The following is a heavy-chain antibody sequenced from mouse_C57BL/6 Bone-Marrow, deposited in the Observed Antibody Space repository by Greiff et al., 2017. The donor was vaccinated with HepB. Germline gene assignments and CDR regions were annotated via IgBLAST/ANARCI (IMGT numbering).Heavy chain of an antibody. V-gene: IGHV1-54*01. CDR3: ASDYGSSHFDY. D-gene: IGHD1-1*01. CDR1: GYAFTNYL. Sequence: QVQLQQSGAELVRPVTSVKVSCKASGYAFTNYLIEWVKQRPGQGLEWIGVINPGSGGTNYNEKFKGKATLTADKSSSTAYMQLSSLTSEDSAVYFCASDYGSSHFDYWGQGTTLTVSS. CDR2: INPGSGGT. J-gene: IGHJ2*01.